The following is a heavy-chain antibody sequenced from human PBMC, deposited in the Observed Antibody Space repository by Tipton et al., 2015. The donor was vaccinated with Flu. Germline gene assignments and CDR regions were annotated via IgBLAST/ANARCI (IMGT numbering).Heavy chain of an antibody. V-gene: IGHV4-4*07. D-gene: IGHD2-21*02. Sequence: LRLSCTVSGGSISSYYWSWIRQPAGKGLEWIGRIYTSGSTNYNPSLKSRVTMSVDTSKNQFSLKLSSVTAADTAVYYCARDVVVTARISYYYYGMDVWGQGTTVTVSS. CDR3: ARDVVVTARISYYYYGMDV. CDR1: GGSISSYY. CDR2: IYTSGST. J-gene: IGHJ6*02.